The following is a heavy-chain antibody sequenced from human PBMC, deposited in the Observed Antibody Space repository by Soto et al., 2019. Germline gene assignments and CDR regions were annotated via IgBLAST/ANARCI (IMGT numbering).Heavy chain of an antibody. V-gene: IGHV3-30-3*01. D-gene: IGHD3-22*01. J-gene: IGHJ4*02. CDR1: GFTFSSYA. CDR2: ISYDGSNK. CDR3: ARLMSSGSGYRWGFDY. Sequence: QVQLVESGGGVVQPGRSLRLSCAASGFTFSSYAMHWVRQAPGKGLEWVAVISYDGSNKYYADSVKGRFTISRDNSKNTLYLQMNSLRAEDTAVYYFARLMSSGSGYRWGFDYWGQGTLVTVSS.